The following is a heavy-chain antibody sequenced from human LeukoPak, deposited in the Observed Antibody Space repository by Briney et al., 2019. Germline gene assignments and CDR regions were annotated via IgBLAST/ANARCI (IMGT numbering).Heavy chain of an antibody. CDR1: VFTFSSYA. CDR3: ARELGFSGYAAFDY. CDR2: ILYDGSNN. D-gene: IGHD5-12*01. V-gene: IGHV3-30*04. Sequence: PGGSLRPSCAASVFTFSSYAIHWVRQAPGKGLEWVVVILYDGSNNYYADSVKGRFTISRDNSKNTLYLQVKSLRAEDTAVYYCARELGFSGYAAFDYWGQGSMVTVSS. J-gene: IGHJ4*02.